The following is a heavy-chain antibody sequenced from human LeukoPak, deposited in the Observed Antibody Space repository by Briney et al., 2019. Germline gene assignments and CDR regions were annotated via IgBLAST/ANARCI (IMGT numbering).Heavy chain of an antibody. V-gene: IGHV4-34*01. D-gene: IGHD4-23*01. CDR3: ARRGPTVVYWYFDY. CDR1: GVSFSGYY. J-gene: IGHJ4*02. CDR2: INHSGST. Sequence: PSETLSLTCAVYGVSFSGYYWSWIRQPPGKGLEWIGEINHSGSTNYNPSLKSRVTISVDTSKSQFSLKLSSVTAADTAVYYCARRGPTVVYWYFDYWGQGTLVTVSS.